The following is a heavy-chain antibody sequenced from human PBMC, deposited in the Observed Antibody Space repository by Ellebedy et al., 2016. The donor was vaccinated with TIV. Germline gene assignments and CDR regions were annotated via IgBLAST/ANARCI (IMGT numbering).Heavy chain of an antibody. CDR2: FYYSGNP. CDR1: GDSISSSNYY. D-gene: IGHD1-20*01. V-gene: IGHV4-39*01. CDR3: ARRALSNWFFDY. J-gene: IGHJ4*02. Sequence: MPGGSLRLSCTVSGDSISSSNYYRGWIRQPPGKGLEWIGSFYYSGNPYYNPSLKSRVTMSVDTSKNQFSLKLTSVTAADTATYFCARRALSNWFFDYWGQGTLVTVSS.